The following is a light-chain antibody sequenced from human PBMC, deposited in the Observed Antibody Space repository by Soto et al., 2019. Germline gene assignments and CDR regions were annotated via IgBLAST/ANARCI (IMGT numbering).Light chain of an antibody. V-gene: IGKV3-20*01. CDR3: QQYGSSPPWT. Sequence: IVLAQCPGTLSLSPGKRATLSCRASQSVSSSYLAWYQQKPGQAPRLLIYGASSRATGIPDRFSGSGSGTDFTLTISRLEPEDFAVYYCQQYGSSPPWTFGQGTKVDIK. CDR1: QSVSSSY. CDR2: GAS. J-gene: IGKJ1*01.